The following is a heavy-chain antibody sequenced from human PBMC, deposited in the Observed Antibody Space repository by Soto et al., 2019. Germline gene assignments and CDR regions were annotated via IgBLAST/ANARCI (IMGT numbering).Heavy chain of an antibody. D-gene: IGHD6-19*01. V-gene: IGHV1-3*01. CDR3: AGSRIAVEPRSYYFDY. CDR1: GYTFTSYA. Sequence: ASVKVSCKASGYTFTSYAMHWVRQAPGQRLEWMGWINAGNGNTKYSQKFQGRVTITRDTSASTAYMELSSLRSEDTAVYYCAGSRIAVEPRSYYFDYWGQGTLVTVSS. J-gene: IGHJ4*02. CDR2: INAGNGNT.